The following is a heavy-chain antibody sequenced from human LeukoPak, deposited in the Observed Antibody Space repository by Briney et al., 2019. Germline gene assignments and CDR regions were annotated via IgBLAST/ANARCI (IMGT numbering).Heavy chain of an antibody. CDR1: GFTFSSYS. CDR3: ARGNSMVRGVTQN. D-gene: IGHD3-10*01. CDR2: ISSSSSYI. J-gene: IGHJ4*02. V-gene: IGHV3-21*01. Sequence: PGGSLRLSCAASGFTFSSYSMNWVRQAPGKGLEWVSSISSSSSYIYYADSVKGRFTISRDNAKNSLYLQMNSLRAEDTAVYYYARGNSMVRGVTQNWGQGTLVTVSS.